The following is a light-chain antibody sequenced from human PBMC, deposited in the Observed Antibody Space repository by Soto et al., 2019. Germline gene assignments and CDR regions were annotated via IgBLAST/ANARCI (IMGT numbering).Light chain of an antibody. CDR3: QQYNSYSRT. J-gene: IGKJ1*01. V-gene: IGKV1-5*03. Sequence: IQLTQSPSSLSASLGDRATITCRASQGISTYLAWYQQKPGKAPNLLIYKASTLKSGVPSRFSGSGSGTEFTLTISSLQPDDFATYYCQQYNSYSRTFGQGTKVDI. CDR1: QGISTY. CDR2: KAS.